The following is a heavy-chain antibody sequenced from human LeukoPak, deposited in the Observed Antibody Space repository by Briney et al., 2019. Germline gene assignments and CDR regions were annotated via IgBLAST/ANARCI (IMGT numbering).Heavy chain of an antibody. J-gene: IGHJ4*02. CDR3: ASKWYCGGDCYYQIDF. Sequence: GGSLRLSCAASGFTFSSYAMHWVRQAPGKGLEWVAVISYDGSNKYYADSVKGRFTISRDNSKNTLYLQMNSLRAEDTVVYYCASKWYCGGDCYYQIDFWGQGTLVSVSS. V-gene: IGHV3-30-3*01. CDR1: GFTFSSYA. CDR2: ISYDGSNK. D-gene: IGHD2-21*02.